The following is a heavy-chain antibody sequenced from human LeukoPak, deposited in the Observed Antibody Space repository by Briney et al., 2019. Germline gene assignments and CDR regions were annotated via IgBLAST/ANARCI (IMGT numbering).Heavy chain of an antibody. CDR2: ISGGGNT. CDR1: GFTVYNNG. J-gene: IGHJ4*02. CDR3: AKAPSWLTSYY. D-gene: IGHD5-24*01. Sequence: PGGSLRLSCAASGFTVYNNGLSWFRQAPGKGLEWVSDISGGGNTYYAESVKGRFTISRDNSKNTLYLQMNSLRAEDTAVYYCAKAPSWLTSYYWGQGTLVTVSS. V-gene: IGHV3-23*01.